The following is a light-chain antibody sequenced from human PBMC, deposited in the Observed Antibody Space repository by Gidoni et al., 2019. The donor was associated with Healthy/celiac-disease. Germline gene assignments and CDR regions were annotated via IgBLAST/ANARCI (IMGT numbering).Light chain of an antibody. Sequence: SYVLTQPPSVSVAPGQTARITCGGNNIGSKNVHWYQQKPGQTPVLVVYADSDRPSGIPERFSGSNSGNTATLTISRVEAGDEADYYCQVWGSSSDHVVFGGGTKLTVL. CDR1: NIGSKN. J-gene: IGLJ2*01. CDR3: QVWGSSSDHVV. V-gene: IGLV3-21*02. CDR2: ADS.